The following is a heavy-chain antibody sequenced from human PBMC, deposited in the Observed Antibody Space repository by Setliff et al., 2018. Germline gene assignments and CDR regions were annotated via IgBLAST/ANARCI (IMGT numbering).Heavy chain of an antibody. CDR2: INSDGSST. V-gene: IGHV3-74*01. D-gene: IGHD2-15*01. J-gene: IGHJ4*02. CDR1: GFTFSSSY. Sequence: GGSLRLSCAASGFTFSSSYMHWVRQAPGKGLVWVSRINSDGSSTSYADSVKGRFTVSRDNSKNMVYLQMNSLRAEDTAVYYCARTCSGSGCYAGLESWGQGTPVTVSS. CDR3: ARTCSGSGCYAGLES.